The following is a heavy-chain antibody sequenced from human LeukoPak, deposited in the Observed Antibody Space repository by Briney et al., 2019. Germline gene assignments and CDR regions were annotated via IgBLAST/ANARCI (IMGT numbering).Heavy chain of an antibody. D-gene: IGHD5-18*01. Sequence: SSETLSLTCAVYGGSFSGYYWSWIRQPPGKGLEWIGEINHSGSTNYNPSLKSRVTMLLDTAKNHISLKLTSVTAADTAIYFCARASETAMVTLWGQGTRVTVSS. J-gene: IGHJ4*02. CDR1: GGSFSGYY. CDR3: ARASETAMVTL. CDR2: INHSGST. V-gene: IGHV4-34*01.